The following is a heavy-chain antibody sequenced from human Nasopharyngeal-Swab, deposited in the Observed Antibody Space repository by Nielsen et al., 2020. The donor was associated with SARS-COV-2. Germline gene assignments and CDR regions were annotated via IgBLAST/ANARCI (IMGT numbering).Heavy chain of an antibody. CDR3: AGASTIFGVVINGWFDP. V-gene: IGHV4-59*12. J-gene: IGHJ5*02. CDR2: IYYSGST. D-gene: IGHD3-3*01. Sequence: PGKGLEWIGYIYYSGSTNYNPSLKSRVTISVDTSKNQFSLKLSSVTAANTAVYYCAGASTIFGVVINGWFDPWGQGTLVTVSS.